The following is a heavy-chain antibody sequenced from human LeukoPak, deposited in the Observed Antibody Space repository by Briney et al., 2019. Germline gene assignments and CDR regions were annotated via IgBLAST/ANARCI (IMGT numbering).Heavy chain of an antibody. V-gene: IGHV3-48*01. J-gene: IGHJ4*02. CDR1: GFTFSSYS. CDR2: ISSSSSTI. Sequence: PGGSLRLSCAASGFTFSSYSMNWVRQAPGKGLEWVSYISSSSSTIYYADSVKGRFTISRDNAKNSLYLQMSSLRAEDTAVYYCARVLNDYSNYLGYWGQGTLVTVSS. CDR3: ARVLNDYSNYLGY. D-gene: IGHD4-11*01.